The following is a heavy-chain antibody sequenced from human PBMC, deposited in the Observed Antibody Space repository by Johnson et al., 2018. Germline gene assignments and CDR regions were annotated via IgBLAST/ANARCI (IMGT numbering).Heavy chain of an antibody. Sequence: VQLVESGGGVVQPGRSLRLSCAASGFTFSSYGMHWVRQAPGKGLEWVAVISNDGSNKYYADSVKGRFTITRDNSKNTLYLQMNSLTAEDTAVYYCAKRFIPMIVVAYYMDVWGKGTTVTVSS. CDR3: AKRFIPMIVVAYYMDV. V-gene: IGHV3-30*18. CDR2: ISNDGSNK. CDR1: GFTFSSYG. D-gene: IGHD3-22*01. J-gene: IGHJ6*03.